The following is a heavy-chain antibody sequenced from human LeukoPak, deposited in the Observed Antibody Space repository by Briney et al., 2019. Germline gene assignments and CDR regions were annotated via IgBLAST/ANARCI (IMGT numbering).Heavy chain of an antibody. CDR3: ARRGYGFDY. CDR1: GGSISSYY. D-gene: IGHD1-1*01. Sequence: PSETLSLTCTVSGGSISSYYWSWIRQPPGKGLEWIGYIYYSGSTNYNPSLKSRVTISVDTSKNQFSLKLSSVTAADTAVYYCARRGYGFDYWGQGTLVTVSS. J-gene: IGHJ4*02. CDR2: IYYSGST. V-gene: IGHV4-59*12.